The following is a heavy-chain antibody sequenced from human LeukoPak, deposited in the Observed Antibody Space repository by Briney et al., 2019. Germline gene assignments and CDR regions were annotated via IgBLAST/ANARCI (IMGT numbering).Heavy chain of an antibody. CDR2: VYDSGST. Sequence: PSETLTLTGTVSGDSITGSDWNWFAQPPGKGLEWIGHVYDSGSTTYNPSVKSRVIISQDTSKNEFSLKLKSVTAADTTVYYCARGHSSNGCYWDYWGQGALVSVSS. J-gene: IGHJ4*02. CDR3: ARGHSSNGCYWDY. D-gene: IGHD3-22*01. CDR1: GDSITGSD. V-gene: IGHV4-59*01.